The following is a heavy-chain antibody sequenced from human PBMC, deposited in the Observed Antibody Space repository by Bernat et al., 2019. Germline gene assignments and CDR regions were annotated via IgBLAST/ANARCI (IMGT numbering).Heavy chain of an antibody. CDR3: ARDLASTAFWEFDY. CDR1: GYIFTDYF. V-gene: IGHV1-2*06. CDR2: INADTGVT. J-gene: IGHJ4*02. D-gene: IGHD2-21*02. Sequence: QVQLAQPGAEVKKPGASVKVSCKASGYIFTDYFIQWVRQAPGQGLEWMGRINADTGVTTYTQKFKGRVTMTRDTSISTAYMELSSLTSDDTAVYYCARDLASTAFWEFDYWGRGTQVTVSS.